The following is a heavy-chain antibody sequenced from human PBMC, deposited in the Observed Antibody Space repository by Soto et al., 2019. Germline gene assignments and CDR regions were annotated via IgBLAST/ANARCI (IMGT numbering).Heavy chain of an antibody. D-gene: IGHD1-26*01. J-gene: IGHJ6*04. CDR2: IYHSGST. V-gene: IGHV4-4*02. CDR1: GGSISSSNW. Sequence: SETLSLTCAVSGGSISSSNWWSWVRQPPGKGLEWIGEIYHSGSTNYNPSLKSRVTISVDKSKNQFSLKLSSVTAADTAVYYCAIGGYGTPGGGMDVLGEGTTVPVCS. CDR3: AIGGYGTPGGGMDV.